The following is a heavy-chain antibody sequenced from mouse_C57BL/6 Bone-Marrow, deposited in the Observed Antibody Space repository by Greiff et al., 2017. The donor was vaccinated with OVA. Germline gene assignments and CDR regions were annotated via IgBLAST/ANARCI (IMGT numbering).Heavy chain of an antibody. J-gene: IGHJ3*01. CDR1: GYTFTSYW. CDR3: ARSPYYYGSSSFAY. D-gene: IGHD1-1*01. Sequence: VQLQQSGAELVKPGASVKLSCKASGYTFTSYWMHWVKQRPGQGLEWIGMIHPNSGSTNYNEKFKSKATLTVDKSSSTAYMQLSSLTSEDSAVYYCARSPYYYGSSSFAYWGQGTLVTVSA. V-gene: IGHV1-64*01. CDR2: IHPNSGST.